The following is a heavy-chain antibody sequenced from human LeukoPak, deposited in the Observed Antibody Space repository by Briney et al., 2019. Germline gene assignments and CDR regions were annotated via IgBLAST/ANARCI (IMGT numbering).Heavy chain of an antibody. Sequence: GGSLRLSCAVSGFPLSSYAMSWVRHAPGKGLEWGSYISSSGSTIYYADSVKGRFTISRDNAKNSLYLQMNSLRAEDTAVYYCARGITYYYDSSGYPGYWGQGTLVTVSS. J-gene: IGHJ4*02. CDR2: ISSSGSTI. CDR3: ARGITYYYDSSGYPGY. CDR1: GFPLSSYA. D-gene: IGHD3-22*01. V-gene: IGHV3-48*03.